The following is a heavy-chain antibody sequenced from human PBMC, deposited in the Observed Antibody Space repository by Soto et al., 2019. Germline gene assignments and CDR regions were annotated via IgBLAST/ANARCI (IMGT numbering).Heavy chain of an antibody. CDR1: GGSISSYY. J-gene: IGHJ3*02. Sequence: WETLSLTCTVSGGSISSYYWSWIRQPPGKGLEWIGYIYYSGSTNYNPSLKSRVTISVDTSKNQFSLKLSSVTAADTAVYYCARDLLGSGWWRVGAFDIWGQGTMVTVSS. V-gene: IGHV4-59*01. CDR2: IYYSGST. D-gene: IGHD6-19*01. CDR3: ARDLLGSGWWRVGAFDI.